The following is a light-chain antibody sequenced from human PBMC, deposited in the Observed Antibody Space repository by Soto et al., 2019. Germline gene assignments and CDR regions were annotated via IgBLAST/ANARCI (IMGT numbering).Light chain of an antibody. V-gene: IGKV1-5*01. J-gene: IGKJ1*01. Sequence: IQRTQSQATLSASIGDRVTNNCRASQSISSWSAWYQQKPGKATKFMIDDASSLKSGVPSRFSGSGSGTDFTLTISSLQPDDFATYYYHQNSSYWTCGQGTKVDIK. CDR3: HQNSSYWT. CDR1: QSISSW. CDR2: DAS.